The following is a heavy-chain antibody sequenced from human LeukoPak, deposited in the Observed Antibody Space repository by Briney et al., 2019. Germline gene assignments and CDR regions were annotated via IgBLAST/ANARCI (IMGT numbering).Heavy chain of an antibody. CDR1: GITFSDTW. CDR2: IQSIVNGGTT. J-gene: IGHJ5*01. Sequence: GGSLRLSCAASGITFSDTWMSWVRRAPGKGLEWVARIQSIVNGGTTDYAAPVKGRFTVSRDNSKNTLYLQLNTLRADDTATYYCAKPISGGLAVTADWFHPWGQGTLVVVSS. D-gene: IGHD6-19*01. V-gene: IGHV3-15*01. CDR3: AKPISGGLAVTADWFHP.